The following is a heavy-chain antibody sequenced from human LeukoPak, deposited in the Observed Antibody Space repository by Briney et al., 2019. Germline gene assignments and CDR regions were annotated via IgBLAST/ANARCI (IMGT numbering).Heavy chain of an antibody. Sequence: ASVKVSCKASGYTFTGYYMHRVRQATGQGLEWMGWMNPNSGNTGYAQKFQGRVTMTRNTSISTAYMELSSLRSEDTAVYYCARDDPRTGYSSSWSSRHYGMDVWGQGTTVTVSS. D-gene: IGHD6-13*01. J-gene: IGHJ6*02. CDR1: GYTFTGYY. CDR2: MNPNSGNT. CDR3: ARDDPRTGYSSSWSSRHYGMDV. V-gene: IGHV1-8*02.